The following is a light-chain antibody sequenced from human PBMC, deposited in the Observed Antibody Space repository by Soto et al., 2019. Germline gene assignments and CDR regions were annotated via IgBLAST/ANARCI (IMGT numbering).Light chain of an antibody. V-gene: IGKV2D-29*02. J-gene: IGKJ5*01. CDR2: EVS. CDR1: QSLLHITGETF. Sequence: DVVMTQTPLSLSVTPGQPASISCKSSQSLLHITGETFLLWYLQKPGQSPQLLIYEVSTRVSGVPDRFSGSGSGTDFTLEISRVETDEVGIYYCMQSTQLPPTFGQGTRV. CDR3: MQSTQLPPT.